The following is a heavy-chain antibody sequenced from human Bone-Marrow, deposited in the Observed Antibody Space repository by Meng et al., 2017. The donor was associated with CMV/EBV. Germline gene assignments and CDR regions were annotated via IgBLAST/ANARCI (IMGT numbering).Heavy chain of an antibody. D-gene: IGHD6-13*01. Sequence: GGSLRLSCAASGFTFSSYWMSWVRQAPGKGLEWVANIKPDGTESAYVDSVKGRFTISRDNAKTSFYLQMSSLRVENTGIYYCARDNAAGQAGDYWGQGTPVTVSS. CDR2: IKPDGTES. V-gene: IGHV3-7*01. CDR1: GFTFSSYW. J-gene: IGHJ4*02. CDR3: ARDNAAGQAGDY.